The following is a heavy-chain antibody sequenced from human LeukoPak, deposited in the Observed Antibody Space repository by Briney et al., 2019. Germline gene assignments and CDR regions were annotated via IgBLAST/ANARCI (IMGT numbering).Heavy chain of an antibody. J-gene: IGHJ4*02. D-gene: IGHD7-27*01. Sequence: PGGSLRLSCAASGLTFSSYVLNWVRQAPGKGLEWVSGITGSGGSTYYADSVKGRFTISRDNSKNTLYLQMNSLRAEDTAVCYCAKLLGYWGQGTPVTVSS. V-gene: IGHV3-23*01. CDR2: ITGSGGST. CDR3: AKLLGY. CDR1: GLTFSSYV.